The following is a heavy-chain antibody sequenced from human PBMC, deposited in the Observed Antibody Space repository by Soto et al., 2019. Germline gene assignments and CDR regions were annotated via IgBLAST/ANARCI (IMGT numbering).Heavy chain of an antibody. Sequence: QVQLVQSGAEVKKPGSSVKVSCKASGGTFSSYAISWVRQAPGQGLAWMGGIIPIFGTANYAQKFQGRVTITADESTSPAYMELGSLRSEDTAVYYCASFAGTAGGAFDIWGQGTMVTVSS. CDR2: IIPIFGTA. CDR3: ASFAGTAGGAFDI. CDR1: GGTFSSYA. J-gene: IGHJ3*02. V-gene: IGHV1-69*01. D-gene: IGHD3-16*01.